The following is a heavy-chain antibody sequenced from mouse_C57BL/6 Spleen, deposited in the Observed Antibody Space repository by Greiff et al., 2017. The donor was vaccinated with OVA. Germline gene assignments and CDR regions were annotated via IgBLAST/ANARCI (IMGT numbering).Heavy chain of an antibody. CDR2: IYPGNSDT. CDR1: GYTFTSYW. V-gene: IGHV1-5*01. CDR3: TRSRAQATWFAY. Sequence: EVQLQQSGTVLARPGASVKMSCKTSGYTFTSYWMHWVKQRPGQGLEWIGAIYPGNSDTSYNQKFKGKAKLTAVTSASTAYMELSSLTNEDSAVYYCTRSRAQATWFAYWGQGTLVTVSA. J-gene: IGHJ3*01. D-gene: IGHD3-2*02.